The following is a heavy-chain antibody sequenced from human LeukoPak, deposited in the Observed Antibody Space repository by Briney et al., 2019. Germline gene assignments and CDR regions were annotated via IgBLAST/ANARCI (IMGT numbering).Heavy chain of an antibody. CDR2: INPNSGGT. Sequence: ASVKVSCKASGYTFSGYYMHWVRQAPGQGVEWMGRINPNSGGTNYAQKFQGRVTMTRDTSIGTAYMELSSLTSDDTAVYYCARDGANKVRGVHYYYTDVWGKGTTVTVSS. CDR3: ARDGANKVRGVHYYYTDV. CDR1: GYTFSGYY. J-gene: IGHJ6*03. D-gene: IGHD3-10*01. V-gene: IGHV1-2*06.